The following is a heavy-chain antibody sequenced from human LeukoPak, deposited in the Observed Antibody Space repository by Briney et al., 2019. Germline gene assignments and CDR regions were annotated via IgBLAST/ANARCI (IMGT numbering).Heavy chain of an antibody. CDR3: ARVIAAAGTGPLSDY. J-gene: IGHJ4*02. D-gene: IGHD6-13*01. CDR2: ISYDGSNK. Sequence: GGSLRLSCAASGFTFSSYAMHWVRQAPGKGLEWVAVISYDGSNKYYADSVKGRFTISRDNSKNTLYLQMNSLRAEDTAVYYCARVIAAAGTGPLSDYWGQGTLVTVSS. CDR1: GFTFSSYA. V-gene: IGHV3-30*04.